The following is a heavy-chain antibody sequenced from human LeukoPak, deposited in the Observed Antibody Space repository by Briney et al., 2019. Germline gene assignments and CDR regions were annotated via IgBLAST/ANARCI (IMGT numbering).Heavy chain of an antibody. J-gene: IGHJ5*02. D-gene: IGHD3-3*01. CDR2: ISTSSSTI. CDR1: GFTFSSCS. V-gene: IGHV3-48*02. CDR3: ARDGAYYDFWSGYNNWFDP. Sequence: PGGSLRLSCAASGFTFSSCSMNWVRQAPGKRLEWVSYISTSSSTIYYADSVKGRFTISRDNAKNSLYLQMNSLRDEDTAVYYCARDGAYYDFWSGYNNWFDPWGQGTLVTVSS.